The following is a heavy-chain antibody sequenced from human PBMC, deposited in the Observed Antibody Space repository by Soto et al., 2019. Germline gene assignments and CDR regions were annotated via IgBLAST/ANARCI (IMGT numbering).Heavy chain of an antibody. D-gene: IGHD3-3*01. J-gene: IGHJ6*02. Sequence: SETLSLTCTVSGGSISSSSFHWGWIRQPPGKGLEWIGSIYYSGSTYYSPSLKSRVTISVDTSKNQFSLKLSSVTAADTAVYYCARGTPYDFWYYYGMDVWGQGTTVTVSS. CDR2: IYYSGST. CDR3: ARGTPYDFWYYYGMDV. CDR1: GGSISSSSFH. V-gene: IGHV4-39*07.